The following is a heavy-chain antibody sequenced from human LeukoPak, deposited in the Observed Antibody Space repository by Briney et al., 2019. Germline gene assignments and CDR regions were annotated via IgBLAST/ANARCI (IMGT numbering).Heavy chain of an antibody. Sequence: ASAKVSCKASGYTFTGYYMHWVRQAPGQGLEWMGRINPNTGGTNYAQNFTGRVTMTRDTSISTAYMDLSRLRSDDTAVYYCARDEGSHYGDDFDYWGQGTLVTVSS. J-gene: IGHJ4*02. CDR3: ARDEGSHYGDDFDY. CDR1: GYTFTGYY. V-gene: IGHV1-2*06. CDR2: INPNTGGT. D-gene: IGHD4-17*01.